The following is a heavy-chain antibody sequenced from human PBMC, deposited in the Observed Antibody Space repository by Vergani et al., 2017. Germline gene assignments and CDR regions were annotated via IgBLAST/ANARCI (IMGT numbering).Heavy chain of an antibody. CDR1: GFTFNHYA. D-gene: IGHD5-12*01. Sequence: EVQLLESGGDLVQPGGSLRLSCAASGFTFNHYAMNWVRQAPGKGLEWVSGISGSGGSTYYAGSVKGRFTISRDSSKNTLYLQMNSLSAGDTAAYYCAKANPRNSGYDYLYDYHAMDVWGQGTTVTVSS. CDR3: AKANPRNSGYDYLYDYHAMDV. V-gene: IGHV3-23*01. CDR2: ISGSGGST. J-gene: IGHJ6*02.